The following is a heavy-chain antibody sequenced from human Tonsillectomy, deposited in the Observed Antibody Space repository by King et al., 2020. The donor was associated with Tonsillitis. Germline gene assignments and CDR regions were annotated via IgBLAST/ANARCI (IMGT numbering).Heavy chain of an antibody. J-gene: IGHJ6*02. Sequence: QVQLQESGPGLVKPSQTLSLTCAVSGGSISSGGYSWSWIRQPPGKGLEWIGYIYYSGSNYYNPSLKSRVTISVDTSKNQFSLKLSSVTAADTAVYYCARGALDYGSENYGIDVWGQGTTVTVSS. CDR1: GGSISSGGYS. D-gene: IGHD3-10*01. CDR3: ARGALDYGSENYGIDV. V-gene: IGHV4-30-4*07. CDR2: IYYSGSN.